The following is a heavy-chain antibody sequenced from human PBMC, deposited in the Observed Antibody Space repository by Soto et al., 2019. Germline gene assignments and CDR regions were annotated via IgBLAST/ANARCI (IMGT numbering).Heavy chain of an antibody. J-gene: IGHJ5*02. CDR3: AREDAARIERWFDA. V-gene: IGHV4-31*11. CDR2: IYSSGST. D-gene: IGHD6-6*01. CDR1: GGSIISASYS. Sequence: LSLTCAVSGGSIISASYSWNWIRQSPGRGLEWIGHIYSSGSTYYNPSLKSRVSISVDTSNNQFSLKLTSVTAADTAVYFCAREDAARIERWFDAWGQGILVTVSS.